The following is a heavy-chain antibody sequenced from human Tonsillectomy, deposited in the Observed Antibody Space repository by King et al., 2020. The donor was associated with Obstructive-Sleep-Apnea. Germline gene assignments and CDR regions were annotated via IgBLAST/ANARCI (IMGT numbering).Heavy chain of an antibody. CDR3: ARLGATGTLDY. CDR1: GYSFTTYW. D-gene: IGHD1-26*01. Sequence: VQLVESGPAMKKPGESLKISCKGSGYSFTTYWIGWVRQMPGKGLEWMGIIYPGDSDTRHSPSFQGQVTISADKSIYSAYLQWSSLKASDTAMYYCARLGATGTLDYWGQGTLVTVSS. V-gene: IGHV5-51*01. J-gene: IGHJ4*02. CDR2: IYPGDSDT.